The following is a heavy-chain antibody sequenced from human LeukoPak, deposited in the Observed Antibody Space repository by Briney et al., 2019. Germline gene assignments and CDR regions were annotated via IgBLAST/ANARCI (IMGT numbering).Heavy chain of an antibody. CDR2: ISYDGSNK. D-gene: IGHD7-27*01. V-gene: IGHV3-30*18. Sequence: PGGSLRLSYTGSGFTFSSYGMHWVRQAPGKGLEWVAVISYDGSNKYYADSVKGRFTISRDNSKNTLYLQMNSLTTEDTAVFYCAKEPNWGVCPDYWGQGTLVTVSS. CDR1: GFTFSSYG. J-gene: IGHJ4*02. CDR3: AKEPNWGVCPDY.